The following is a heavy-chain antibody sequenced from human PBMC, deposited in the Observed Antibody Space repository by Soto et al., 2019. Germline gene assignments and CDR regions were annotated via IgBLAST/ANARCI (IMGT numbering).Heavy chain of an antibody. Sequence: QLQLQASGPGLVKPSETLSLTCTVSGGSISSSSYYWGWIRQPPGKGLEWIGSIYYSGSTYYNPPLNRSVTVSVDTSENPFSLKLSSLTAADTAVYYCARLIVVVPAAMSSEFKFDPWGQGTLVTVSS. D-gene: IGHD2-2*01. CDR1: GGSISSSSYY. CDR2: IYYSGST. V-gene: IGHV4-39*01. J-gene: IGHJ5*02. CDR3: ARLIVVVPAAMSSEFKFDP.